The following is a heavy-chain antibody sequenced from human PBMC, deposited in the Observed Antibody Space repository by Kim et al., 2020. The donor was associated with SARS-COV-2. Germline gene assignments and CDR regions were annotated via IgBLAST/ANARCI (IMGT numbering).Heavy chain of an antibody. Sequence: GGSLRLSCAASGFTFSNYWMHWVRQAPGKGLVWVSRINGDESSTNYAGSVKGRFTVSRDNAKDTLYLQMNNLRDEDTAMYYCIRDLREYDYWGQGALVTVSS. CDR3: IRDLREYDY. CDR1: GFTFSNYW. D-gene: IGHD6-6*01. CDR2: INGDESST. V-gene: IGHV3-74*01. J-gene: IGHJ4*02.